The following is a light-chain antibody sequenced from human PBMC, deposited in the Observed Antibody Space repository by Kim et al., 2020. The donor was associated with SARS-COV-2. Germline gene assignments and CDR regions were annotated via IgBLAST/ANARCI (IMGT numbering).Light chain of an antibody. J-gene: IGKJ4*01. CDR1: QSVSSN. V-gene: IGKV3-15*01. CDR3: QQYNNWPERLT. CDR2: GAS. Sequence: EIVMTQSPATLSVSPGERATLSCRASQSVSSNLAWYQQKPGQAPRLLIYGASTRATGIPARSSGSGSGTEFTLTISSLQSEDFAVYYCQQYNNWPERLTFGGGTKVDIK.